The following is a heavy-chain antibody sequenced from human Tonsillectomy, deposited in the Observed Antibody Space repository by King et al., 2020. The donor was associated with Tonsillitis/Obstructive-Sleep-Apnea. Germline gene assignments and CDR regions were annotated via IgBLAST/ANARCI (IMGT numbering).Heavy chain of an antibody. CDR1: RLTFSSYW. Sequence: VQLVESGGDLVQPGGSLRISCVVSRLTFSSYWMHWVRQAPGKGLVWVSRINPDGSETSYADSVKGRFTSSRDNAKNTLYLQMDSLRAEETGVYYCLRGSSPYYSYYFMDVWGIGTTVTVSS. CDR3: LRGSSPYYSYYFMDV. V-gene: IGHV3-74*01. CDR2: INPDGSET. J-gene: IGHJ6*03.